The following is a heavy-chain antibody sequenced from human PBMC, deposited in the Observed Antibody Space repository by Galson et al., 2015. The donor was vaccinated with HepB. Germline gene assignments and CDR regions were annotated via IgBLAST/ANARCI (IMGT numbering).Heavy chain of an antibody. CDR3: AMTRITVFGVVKEN. D-gene: IGHD3-3*01. J-gene: IGHJ4*02. CDR2: IYYSGST. V-gene: IGHV4-30-4*01. CDR1: GGSISSDDYY. Sequence: TLSLTCTVSGGSISSDDYYWSWIRQPPGKGLEWIGYIYYSGSTYYNPSLKSRVTISLDTSKNQFSLKLSSVTAADTAVYHCAMTRITVFGVVKENWGQGTLVTVSS.